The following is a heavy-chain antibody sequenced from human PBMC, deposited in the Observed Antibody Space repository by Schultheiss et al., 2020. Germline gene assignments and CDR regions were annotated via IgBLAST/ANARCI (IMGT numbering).Heavy chain of an antibody. Sequence: SETLSLTCAVYGGSFSGYYWSWIRQPPGKGLEWIGEINHSGSTNYNPSLKSRVTISVYTSKNQFSLKLSSVTAADTAVYYCARDAFTVYCSSTSCYYWFDPWGQGTLVTVSS. D-gene: IGHD2-2*01. CDR2: INHSGST. CDR3: ARDAFTVYCSSTSCYYWFDP. J-gene: IGHJ5*02. CDR1: GGSFSGYY. V-gene: IGHV4-34*01.